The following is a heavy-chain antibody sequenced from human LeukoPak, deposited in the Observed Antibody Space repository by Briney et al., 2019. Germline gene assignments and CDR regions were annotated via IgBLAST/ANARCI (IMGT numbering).Heavy chain of an antibody. V-gene: IGHV3-49*03. CDR3: SRTFYGSGSYYAY. CDR2: IRSKTYGGTI. Sequence: TGGSLRLSCTASGFTFGDYGMSWFRQAPGKGLEWVGFIRSKTYGGTIEYAASVKGRFTISRDDSTSIAYLHMNSLKTEDTAVYYCSRTFYGSGSYYAYWGQGTLVTVSS. CDR1: GFTFGDYG. J-gene: IGHJ4*02. D-gene: IGHD3-10*01.